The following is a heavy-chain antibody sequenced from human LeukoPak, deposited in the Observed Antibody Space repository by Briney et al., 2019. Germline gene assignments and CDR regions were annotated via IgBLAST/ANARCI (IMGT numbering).Heavy chain of an antibody. Sequence: GGSLRLSCAASGVNFSNYWMHWVRQAPGKGLVWVSRIKSDGSSTNYADSVKGRFTISRDNAKNTLYLQMNSLRAEDTGVYYCARDEYSSSYMDVWGKGTTVTVSS. CDR2: IKSDGSST. CDR1: GVNFSNYW. D-gene: IGHD6-6*01. CDR3: ARDEYSSSYMDV. V-gene: IGHV3-74*01. J-gene: IGHJ6*03.